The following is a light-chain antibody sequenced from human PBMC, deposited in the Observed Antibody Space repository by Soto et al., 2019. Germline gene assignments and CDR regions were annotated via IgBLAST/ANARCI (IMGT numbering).Light chain of an antibody. Sequence: HSALTQPPSASGSLGQSVTISCTGTSSDVGGYNYVSWYQQHPGKAPKLMIYEVSKRPSAVPDRFSGSKSGNTASLTVSGLQAEDEADYYCSSYAGSLYVFGTGTKVTVL. CDR3: SSYAGSLYV. CDR2: EVS. CDR1: SSDVGGYNY. V-gene: IGLV2-8*01. J-gene: IGLJ1*01.